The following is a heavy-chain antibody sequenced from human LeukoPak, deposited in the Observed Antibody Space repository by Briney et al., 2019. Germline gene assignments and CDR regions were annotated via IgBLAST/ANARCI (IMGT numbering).Heavy chain of an antibody. CDR1: GYTFSSDG. Sequence: ASVKVSFKASGYTFSSDGISWVRQAPGQGLDWMGWISSYNGNTKYAEKLQGRVTMTTDTSTSTAYMELRSLRSDDTAVYYCARVQLERSGEPFDYWGQGTLVTVSS. V-gene: IGHV1-18*01. CDR2: ISSYNGNT. CDR3: ARVQLERSGEPFDY. D-gene: IGHD1-1*01. J-gene: IGHJ4*02.